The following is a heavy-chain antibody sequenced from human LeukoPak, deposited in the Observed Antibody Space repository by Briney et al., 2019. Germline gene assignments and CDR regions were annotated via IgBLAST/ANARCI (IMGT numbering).Heavy chain of an antibody. J-gene: IGHJ4*02. Sequence: GGSLRLSCAASGFTFRNYAMSWVRQAPGKVLEWASAISGSDGRSHYADSVKGRFTTSRDNSKNTLWLQMNSLRAEDATVYYCAKTAGSNWSFDYWGQGTLVTVSS. CDR2: ISGSDGRS. D-gene: IGHD6-13*01. V-gene: IGHV3-23*01. CDR3: AKTAGSNWSFDY. CDR1: GFTFRNYA.